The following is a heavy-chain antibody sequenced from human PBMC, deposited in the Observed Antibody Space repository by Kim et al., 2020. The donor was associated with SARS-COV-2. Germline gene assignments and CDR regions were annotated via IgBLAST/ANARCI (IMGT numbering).Heavy chain of an antibody. D-gene: IGHD6-13*01. CDR3: AKNIAPGGRGNAMDV. J-gene: IGHJ6*02. V-gene: IGHV3-23*01. Sequence: ADSMKGRFSMSRDSSANTVYLHMNSLRAEDTAVYYCAKNIAPGGRGNAMDVWGQGTTVTVSS.